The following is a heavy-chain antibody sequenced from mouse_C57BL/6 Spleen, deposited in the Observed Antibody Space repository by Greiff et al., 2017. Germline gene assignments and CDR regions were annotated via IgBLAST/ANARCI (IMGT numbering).Heavy chain of an antibody. D-gene: IGHD4-1*01. CDR1: GYTFPSYW. V-gene: IGHV1-64*01. Sequence: QVQLQQPGAELVKPGASVKLSCKASGYTFPSYWLHWVKQRPGPGLEWIGMIPPTSGRPTYTEQFKSTATLTVDKSTSTADMQRSSLTEEDAAVYYCARVLGRNFDYWGQGTTLTVSS. CDR2: IPPTSGRP. J-gene: IGHJ2*01. CDR3: ARVLGRNFDY.